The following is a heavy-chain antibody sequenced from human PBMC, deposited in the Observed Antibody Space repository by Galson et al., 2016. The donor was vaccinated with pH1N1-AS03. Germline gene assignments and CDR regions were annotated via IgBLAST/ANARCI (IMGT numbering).Heavy chain of an antibody. CDR3: AKDIGVLMVYTEGPFDY. J-gene: IGHJ4*02. CDR2: ISWNSDKI. CDR1: GFSFDDYA. Sequence: SLRLSCAASGFSFDDYAMHWVRQAPGKGLEWVSSISWNSDKITYADSVKGRFTISRDNAKNSLYLEMNSLRAEDTALYYCAKDIGVLMVYTEGPFDYWGQGILVTVSS. V-gene: IGHV3-9*01. D-gene: IGHD2-8*01.